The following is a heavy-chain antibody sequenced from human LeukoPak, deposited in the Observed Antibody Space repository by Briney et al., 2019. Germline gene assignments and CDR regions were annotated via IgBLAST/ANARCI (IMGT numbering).Heavy chain of an antibody. V-gene: IGHV4-59*01. J-gene: IGHJ4*02. CDR1: GGSISSYY. D-gene: IGHD2-21*02. CDR2: IYYSGST. CDR3: ARDGGCGGDCSVGDFDY. Sequence: PSETLSLTCTASGGSISSYYWSWIRQPPGKGLEWIGYIYYSGSTNYNPSLKSRVTISVDTSKNQFSLKLSSVTAADTAVYYCARDGGCGGDCSVGDFDYWGQGTLVTVSS.